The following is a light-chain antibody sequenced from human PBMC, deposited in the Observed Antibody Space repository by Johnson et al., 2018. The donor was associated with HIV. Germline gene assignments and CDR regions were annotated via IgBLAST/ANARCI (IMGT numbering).Light chain of an antibody. CDR1: SSNIGNNY. V-gene: IGLV1-51*01. J-gene: IGLJ1*01. CDR2: DNN. CDR3: GTWDSSLSAGV. Sequence: QSVLTQPPSVSAAPGQKVTISCSGSSSNIGNNYVSWYQQLPGTAPKLLIYDNNKRPSGIPARFSGSKSGTSATLGITGLQTGDEADYYCGTWDSSLSAGVFGTGTKVTCL.